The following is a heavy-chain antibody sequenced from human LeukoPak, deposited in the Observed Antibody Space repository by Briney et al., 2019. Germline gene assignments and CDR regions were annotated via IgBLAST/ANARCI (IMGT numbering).Heavy chain of an antibody. D-gene: IGHD6-19*01. CDR3: ARPGIAVAGEFFDY. CDR2: IRSSSSYI. CDR1: GFTFSSYG. V-gene: IGHV3-21*01. Sequence: KPGGSLRLSCAASGFTFSSYGMNWVRQAPGKGLEWVSFIRSSSSYIYYADTVKGRFTISRDNAKNSLYLQMNSLRAEDTAVYYCARPGIAVAGEFFDYWGQGTLVTVSS. J-gene: IGHJ4*02.